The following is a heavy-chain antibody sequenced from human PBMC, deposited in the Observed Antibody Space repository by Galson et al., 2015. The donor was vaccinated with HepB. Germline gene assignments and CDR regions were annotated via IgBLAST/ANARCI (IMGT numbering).Heavy chain of an antibody. J-gene: IGHJ6*02. V-gene: IGHV3-43*01. CDR2: ITWDGDVT. CDR1: GFTFHDFT. CDR3: AKAGGWLGDYKRYGMDI. D-gene: IGHD6-19*01. Sequence: LRLSCAASGFTFHDFTMHWVRQRPGKSLEWVSLITWDGDVTYYANSVKGRFTISRDNKRDPLFLQMDSLRSDDTALYYCAKAGGWLGDYKRYGMDIWGQGTTVTVSS.